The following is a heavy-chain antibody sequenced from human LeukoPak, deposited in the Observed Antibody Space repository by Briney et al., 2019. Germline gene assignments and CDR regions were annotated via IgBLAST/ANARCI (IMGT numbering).Heavy chain of an antibody. V-gene: IGHV3-48*03. Sequence: GGSLRLSCAASGFTFSSYEMNWVRQAPGKGLEWVSYISSSGSTIYYADSVKGRFTISRDNAKNSLYLQMNSLRAEDTAVYYCARAPKGSSWVDYWGQGTLVTVSS. CDR2: ISSSGSTI. J-gene: IGHJ4*02. CDR1: GFTFSSYE. CDR3: ARAPKGSSWVDY. D-gene: IGHD6-13*01.